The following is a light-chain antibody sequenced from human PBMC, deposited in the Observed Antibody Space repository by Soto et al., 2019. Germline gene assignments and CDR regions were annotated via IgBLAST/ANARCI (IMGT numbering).Light chain of an antibody. V-gene: IGLV1-40*01. J-gene: IGLJ1*01. CDR2: GNN. CDR1: SANIGAAYN. Sequence: QSVLTQPPSVSGAPGQRVTISCTGSSANIGAAYNVDWYQQLPGTAPKLLIYGNNNRPSGVPARFSGSKSGTSASLAIAGLQAEDEADYYCSSYTTSSTRVFGAGTKVTVL. CDR3: SSYTTSSTRV.